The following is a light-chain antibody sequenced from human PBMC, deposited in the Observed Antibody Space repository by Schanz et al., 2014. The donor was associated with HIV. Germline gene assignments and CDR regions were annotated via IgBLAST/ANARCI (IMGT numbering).Light chain of an antibody. CDR3: CSYAGSYTFVL. Sequence: SALTPPPSASGSPGQSVTISCTGTSSDVGGYNYVSWYQQHPGKAPKLMIYEVSKRPSGVPDRFSGSKSGNTASLTVSGLQAEDEADYYCCSYAGSYTFVLFGGGTKLTVL. CDR2: EVS. J-gene: IGLJ2*01. V-gene: IGLV2-8*01. CDR1: SSDVGGYNY.